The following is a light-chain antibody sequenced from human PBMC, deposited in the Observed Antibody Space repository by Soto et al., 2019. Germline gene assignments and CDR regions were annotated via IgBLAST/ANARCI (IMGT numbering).Light chain of an antibody. CDR3: HQRGKGIT. V-gene: IGKV3-11*01. CDR1: QSVSTY. CDR2: DAS. J-gene: IGKJ5*01. Sequence: EIELTQSPATLSLSPGERATLSCRAGQSVSTYLAWYQQKPGQAPRLLIYDASNRATGIPARFSGSGSGTDFTLTLSSLEPEDFAFYYCHQRGKGITFGQGTRLEIK.